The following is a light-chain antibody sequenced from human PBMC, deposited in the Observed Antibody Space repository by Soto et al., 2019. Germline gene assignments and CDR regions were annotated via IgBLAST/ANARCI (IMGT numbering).Light chain of an antibody. CDR3: QPSNSYSEA. Sequence: IQRSQSASTLSGSGGERVTITCRASQTISSWLAWYQQKPGKAPKLLIYKASTLKSGVPSRFSGSGSGTEFTLTISSLQPDDFATYYCQPSNSYSEAFGQGTKVDIK. CDR2: KAS. J-gene: IGKJ1*01. CDR1: QTISSW. V-gene: IGKV1-5*03.